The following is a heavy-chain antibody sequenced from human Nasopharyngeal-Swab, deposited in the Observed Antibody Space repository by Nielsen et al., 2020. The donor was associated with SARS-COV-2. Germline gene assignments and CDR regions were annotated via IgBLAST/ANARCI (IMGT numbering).Heavy chain of an antibody. J-gene: IGHJ6*02. CDR2: ISSSSYI. Sequence: GGSLRLSCAASGFTFNNSNFNWVRQAPGKGLEWVSSISSSSYIYYADSVKGRFTISRDNAKNSLYLQMNSLRAEDTAVYYCARDGLDYDFWSAYFMDVWGQGTTVTVSS. CDR3: ARDGLDYDFWSAYFMDV. CDR1: GFTFNNSN. D-gene: IGHD3-3*01. V-gene: IGHV3-21*01.